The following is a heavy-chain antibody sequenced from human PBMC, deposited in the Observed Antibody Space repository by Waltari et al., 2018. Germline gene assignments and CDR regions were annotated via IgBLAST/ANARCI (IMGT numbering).Heavy chain of an antibody. CDR2: IDSGGST. D-gene: IGHD1-26*01. CDR3: ARDSRIGGFDP. J-gene: IGHJ5*02. V-gene: IGHV3-53*01. CDR1: GFTVSSNY. Sequence: EVQLVESGGGLIQPGGSLRLSCAASGFTVSSNYMSWVRQAPGKGLEWVSVIDSGGSTYDADSVKGRFTIYRDNSKNTLYLQMNSLRAEDTAVYYCARDSRIGGFDPWGQGTLVTVSS.